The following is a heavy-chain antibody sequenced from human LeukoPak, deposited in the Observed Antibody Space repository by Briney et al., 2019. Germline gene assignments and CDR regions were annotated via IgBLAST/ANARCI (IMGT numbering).Heavy chain of an antibody. CDR1: GVTFSSTW. Sequence: GGSLRLSCAASGVTFSSTWMNWVRQAPGKGLEWVGRIKSAIDGGATDYAAPVQGRFTISRDDSQATLYLQMNGLRTEDTAVYYCTTGGDVIVAGTRAFDIWGQGTMVTVSS. V-gene: IGHV3-15*07. J-gene: IGHJ3*02. D-gene: IGHD5-12*01. CDR3: TTGGDVIVAGTRAFDI. CDR2: IKSAIDGGAT.